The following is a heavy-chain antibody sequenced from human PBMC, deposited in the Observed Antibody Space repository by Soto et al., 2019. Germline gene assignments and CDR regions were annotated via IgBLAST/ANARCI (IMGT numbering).Heavy chain of an antibody. CDR1: GFTFSGSA. Sequence: PGGSLRLSCEASGFTFSGSAMHWVRQASGKGLEWVGRIRSKANSYATAYAASVKGRFSISRDESKNTAYLQMNSLKTEDTAVYYCTSHSPDDMIQKWVQGTKVTVSS. V-gene: IGHV3-73*01. D-gene: IGHD3-22*01. CDR2: IRSKANSYAT. J-gene: IGHJ4*02. CDR3: TSHSPDDMIQK.